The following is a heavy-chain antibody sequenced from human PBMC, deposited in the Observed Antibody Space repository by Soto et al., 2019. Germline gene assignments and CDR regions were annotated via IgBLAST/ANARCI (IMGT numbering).Heavy chain of an antibody. CDR1: GFSVSSKY. Sequence: EVQLVASGGGLIQPGGSLRLSCAASGFSVSSKYMSWFRQAPGKGLEWVSVFYTDGRTFYAESVKGRFTISRDNSENTIYLRMNSLRAEDTAVYYCGRGQTVGVTAPDSWGQGTLVTVSS. D-gene: IGHD1-26*01. V-gene: IGHV3-53*01. J-gene: IGHJ4*02. CDR3: GRGQTVGVTAPDS. CDR2: FYTDGRT.